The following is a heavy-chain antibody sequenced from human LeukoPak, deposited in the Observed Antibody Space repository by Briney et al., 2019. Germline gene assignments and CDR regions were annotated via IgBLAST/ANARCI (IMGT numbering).Heavy chain of an antibody. J-gene: IGHJ4*02. V-gene: IGHV3-7*04. CDR1: GFTFSTYW. CDR3: ARAPYGGNFFDY. Sequence: GGSLRLSCAASGFTFSTYWMSWVRQAPGKGLEWVANIKQDGSEKYYVDSVKGRFTISRDNAKNSLYLQMNSLRAEDTAVYYCARAPYGGNFFDYWGQGPWSTSPQ. CDR2: IKQDGSEK. D-gene: IGHD4-23*01.